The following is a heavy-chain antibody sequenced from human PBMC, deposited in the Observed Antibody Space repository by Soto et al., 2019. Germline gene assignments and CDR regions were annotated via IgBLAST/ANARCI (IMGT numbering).Heavy chain of an antibody. V-gene: IGHV1-69*06. CDR3: ARSYYGSGSYWFYGMDV. D-gene: IGHD3-10*01. Sequence: QVQLVQSGAEVKKPGSSVKVSCKASGGTFGNSAISWVRQAPVQGLEWMGGLIPSFATGNSAPEFQGRLTITADKSTTTAYMELSSLRSEDTDVYYCARSYYGSGSYWFYGMDVWGQGTTVTVSS. J-gene: IGHJ6*02. CDR2: LIPSFATG. CDR1: GGTFGNSA.